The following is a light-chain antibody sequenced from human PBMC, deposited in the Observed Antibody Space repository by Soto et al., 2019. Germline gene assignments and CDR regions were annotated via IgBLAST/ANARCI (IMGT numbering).Light chain of an antibody. CDR3: QQYCSSPWT. J-gene: IGKJ1*01. V-gene: IGKV3-20*01. CDR2: GAS. Sequence: EIVLTQAPGTLPLSPGERPTLACRASQSVSSNYLAWYQQKPGQAPRPLTYGASSRATGIPDRFRSSGAGTDFTLTISRLESEEFAVYYCQQYCSSPWTFGQGTQVEIK. CDR1: QSVSSNY.